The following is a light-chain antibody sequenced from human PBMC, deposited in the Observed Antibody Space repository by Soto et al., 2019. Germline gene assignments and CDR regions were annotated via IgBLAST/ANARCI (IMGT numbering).Light chain of an antibody. V-gene: IGKV1-9*01. J-gene: IGKJ5*01. Sequence: IQLTQSPSSLSASVGDRVTITCRASQGISSYLAWYQQKPGKAPKLLIYAESTLQSGVPSRFSGSGSGTDFTLTISSLEPEDFAVYYCQQRSNWPPITFGQGTRLEIK. CDR1: QGISSY. CDR3: QQRSNWPPIT. CDR2: AES.